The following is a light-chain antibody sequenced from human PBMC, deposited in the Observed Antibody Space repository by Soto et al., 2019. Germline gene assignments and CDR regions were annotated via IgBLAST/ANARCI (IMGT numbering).Light chain of an antibody. CDR3: QQRSNWPPSLT. CDR1: QSVSSY. J-gene: IGKJ4*01. CDR2: DAS. Sequence: EIVLTQSPATLSLSPGERGTLSCRASQSVSSYLAWYQQKPGQAPRLLIYDASNRATGIPARFSGSGSGTDFTLTISSLEPEDFAVYYCQQRSNWPPSLTFGGGTKVDIK. V-gene: IGKV3-11*01.